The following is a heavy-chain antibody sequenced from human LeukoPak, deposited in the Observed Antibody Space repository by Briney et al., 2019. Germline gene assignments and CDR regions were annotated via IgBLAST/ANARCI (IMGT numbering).Heavy chain of an antibody. CDR2: LSGSGINT. CDR3: AKDPNYDSSGYSYKGYFDY. CDR1: GFTFSSYA. D-gene: IGHD3-22*01. J-gene: IGHJ4*02. V-gene: IGHV3-23*01. Sequence: PGGSLRLSCAASGFTFSSYAMSWVRQAPGKGLEWVSSLSGSGINTYYADSAKGRFTVSRDNSKNTLYLQMNSLRAEDTAIYYCAKDPNYDSSGYSYKGYFDYWGQGNLVTVSS.